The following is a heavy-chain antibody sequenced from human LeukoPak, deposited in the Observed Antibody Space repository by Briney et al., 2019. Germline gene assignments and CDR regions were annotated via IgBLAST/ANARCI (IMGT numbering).Heavy chain of an antibody. V-gene: IGHV1-18*01. CDR1: GYTFTSYG. J-gene: IGHJ4*02. CDR3: ARPLGYYDSSALDY. CDR2: ISAYNGNT. D-gene: IGHD3-22*01. Sequence: GASVKVSCKASGYTFTSYGISWVRQAPGQGLERMGWISAYNGNTNYAQKLQGRVTMTTDTSTSTAYMELRSLRSDDTAVYYCARPLGYYDSSALDYWGQGTLVTVSS.